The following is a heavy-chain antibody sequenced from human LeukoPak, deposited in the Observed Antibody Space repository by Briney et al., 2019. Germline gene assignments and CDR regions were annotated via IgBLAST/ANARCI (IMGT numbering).Heavy chain of an antibody. CDR1: GFTLSSYW. D-gene: IGHD3-16*01. V-gene: IGHV3-7*01. Sequence: GGSLRLSCAASGFTLSSYWMAWVRQAPGTGLEWVANIKHNGDDLNYVDSVEDRFTISIDNAQNSLYLHMTSLRVEDTAVYYCARELRTFDCWGQGTLVTVSS. CDR2: IKHNGDDL. CDR3: ARELRTFDC. J-gene: IGHJ4*02.